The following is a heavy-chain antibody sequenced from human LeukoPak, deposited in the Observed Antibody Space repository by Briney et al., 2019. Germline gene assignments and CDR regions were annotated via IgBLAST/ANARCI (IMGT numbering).Heavy chain of an antibody. CDR1: GGTFSSYA. CDR3: AREGSITMVRGVILFDY. Sequence: SVKVSCKASGGTFSSYAISWVRQAPGQGLEWMGRIIPIFGTANYAQKFQGRGTITTDDSTRTAYMELSSLSSEDTAVYYCAREGSITMVRGVILFDYWGQGTLVTVSS. J-gene: IGHJ4*02. CDR2: IIPIFGTA. D-gene: IGHD3-10*01. V-gene: IGHV1-69*05.